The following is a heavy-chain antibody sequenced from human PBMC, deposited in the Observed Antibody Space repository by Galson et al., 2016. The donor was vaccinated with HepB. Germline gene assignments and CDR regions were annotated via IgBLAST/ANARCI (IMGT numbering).Heavy chain of an antibody. CDR1: GFTFSRYG. V-gene: IGHV3-7*01. J-gene: IGHJ4*02. D-gene: IGHD3-3*01. CDR3: ARENIFWSRWHNYYFDF. Sequence: SLRLSCAASGFTFSRYGMHWVRQAPGKGLEWVANIKEDGSEIYYADAVKGRFTISRDNSQNSLYLQMNSLRAEDTAVYFCARENIFWSRWHNYYFDFWGQGTLATVSS. CDR2: IKEDGSEI.